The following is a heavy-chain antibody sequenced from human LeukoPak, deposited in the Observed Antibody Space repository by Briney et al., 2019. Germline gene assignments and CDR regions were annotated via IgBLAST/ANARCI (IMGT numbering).Heavy chain of an antibody. D-gene: IGHD6-13*01. CDR3: ARGPKQQLVGNWFDP. CDR2: THYRSKWYN. Sequence: SQTLSLTCAISGDSVSSNSAAWNWIRQSPSRGLEWLGRTHYRSKWYNDYAVSVKSRITINPDTSKNQFSLQLNSVTPEDTAVYYCARGPKQQLVGNWFDPWGQGTLVTVSS. J-gene: IGHJ5*02. V-gene: IGHV6-1*01. CDR1: GDSVSSNSAA.